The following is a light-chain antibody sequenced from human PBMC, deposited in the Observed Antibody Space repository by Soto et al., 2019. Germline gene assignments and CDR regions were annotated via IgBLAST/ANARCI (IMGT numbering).Light chain of an antibody. CDR2: GAS. CDR3: QQYNNWPRT. Sequence: EIVMTQSPATLSVPPGERATLSCRASQSVSSNLAWYQQKPGQAPRLLIYGASTRATDIPARFSGSGSGTEFTLTISSLQSEDFAIYYCQQYNNWPRTFGQGTKGDIK. CDR1: QSVSSN. V-gene: IGKV3-15*01. J-gene: IGKJ1*01.